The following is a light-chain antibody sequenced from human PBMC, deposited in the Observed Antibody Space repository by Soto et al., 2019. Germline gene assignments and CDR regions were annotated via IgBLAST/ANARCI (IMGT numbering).Light chain of an antibody. CDR1: SSDVADYKF. CDR2: DVS. V-gene: IGLV2-14*01. Sequence: QSALTQPASVSGSPGQSIAISCTGSSSDVADYKFVSWYQQHPGKAPKLMIYDVSSRPSGVSNRFSGSKSGNTASLTISGLQAEDEADYYCDSYTSSGTYVSGSGTKLTVL. J-gene: IGLJ1*01. CDR3: DSYTSSGTYV.